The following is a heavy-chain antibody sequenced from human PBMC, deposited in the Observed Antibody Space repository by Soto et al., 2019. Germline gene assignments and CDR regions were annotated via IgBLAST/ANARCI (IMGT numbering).Heavy chain of an antibody. J-gene: IGHJ3*01. CDR2: INHNGGDI. CDR1: GFTISTYS. CDR3: ARDAVAATGGLCPLDV. D-gene: IGHD6-19*01. Sequence: EEQLVESGGGLVQPGGSLRLSCAASGFTISTYSMNWVRQAPGEGLEWLTFINHNGGDIYYADSVKGRFTIFRDTAKNSVYLPVDSLRPEDTAVYYCARDAVAATGGLCPLDVWGQGTMFTVSS. V-gene: IGHV3-48*01.